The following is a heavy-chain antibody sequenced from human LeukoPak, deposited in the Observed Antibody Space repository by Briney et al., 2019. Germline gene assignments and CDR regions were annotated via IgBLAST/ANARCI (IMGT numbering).Heavy chain of an antibody. CDR1: GYSFSSYW. Sequence: GESLKISCKGSGYSFSSYWIGWARQMPGKGLEWMGIIYPGDSDTIYSPSFQGLVTISAGKSITTAYLQWSSLKASDTAMYYCARHTRLVGGTGYFDLWGRGTLVTVSS. V-gene: IGHV5-51*01. CDR3: ARHTRLVGGTGYFDL. J-gene: IGHJ2*01. D-gene: IGHD3-16*01. CDR2: IYPGDSDT.